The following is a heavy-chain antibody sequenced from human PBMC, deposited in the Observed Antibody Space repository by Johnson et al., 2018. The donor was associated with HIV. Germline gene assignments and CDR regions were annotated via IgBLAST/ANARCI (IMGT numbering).Heavy chain of an antibody. D-gene: IGHD4-17*01. CDR2: INQDGSEK. V-gene: IGHV3-7*01. J-gene: IGHJ3*01. Sequence: VRLVEAGGRLVQPGGSLGLSCLASGFTFSNYWMTWVRQAPGKGLEWVANINQDGSEKNYVDSVRGRFTVSRDNAKNLLFLHMKSLGAEDTAVYYCAREEGDYGDSITDDAFDFWGQGTMVTVSS. CDR1: GFTFSNYW. CDR3: AREEGDYGDSITDDAFDF.